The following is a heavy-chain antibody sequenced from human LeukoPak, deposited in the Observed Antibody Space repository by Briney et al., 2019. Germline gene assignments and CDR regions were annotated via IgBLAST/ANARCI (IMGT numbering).Heavy chain of an antibody. D-gene: IGHD5-12*01. CDR1: GFTFSDYY. J-gene: IGHJ4*02. Sequence: PGGSLRLSCAASGFTFSDYYMSWVRQAPGKGLEWVSVIYSGGSTYYADSVKGRFTISRDNSKNTLYLQMNSLRAEDTAVYYCARGPGFFDYWGQGTLVTVSS. CDR3: ARGPGFFDY. CDR2: IYSGGST. V-gene: IGHV3-53*01.